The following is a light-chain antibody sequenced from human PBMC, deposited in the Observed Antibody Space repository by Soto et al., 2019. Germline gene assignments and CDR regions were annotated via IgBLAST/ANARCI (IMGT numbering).Light chain of an antibody. CDR2: DDS. CDR3: QQYNSYPIT. CDR1: QSISSW. V-gene: IGKV1-5*01. J-gene: IGKJ5*01. Sequence: DIQMTQSPSTLSASVGDRVTITCRASQSISSWLAWYQQKPGKATKLLIYDDSSLESGVPSRFSGSGSGTEFTLDISSLQPDDFATYYGQQYNSYPITFGQRTRLEIK.